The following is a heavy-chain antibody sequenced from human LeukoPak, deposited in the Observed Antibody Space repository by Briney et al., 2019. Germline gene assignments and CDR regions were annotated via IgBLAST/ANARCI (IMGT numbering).Heavy chain of an antibody. CDR2: IYPGDSDT. V-gene: IGHV5-51*01. CDR3: ARHQKVLYYYAMDV. J-gene: IGHJ6*02. Sequence: IYPGDSDTRYSPSFQGQVTISADKSISTAYLQWSSLKASDTAMYYCARHQKVLYYYAMDVWGQGTTVTVSS.